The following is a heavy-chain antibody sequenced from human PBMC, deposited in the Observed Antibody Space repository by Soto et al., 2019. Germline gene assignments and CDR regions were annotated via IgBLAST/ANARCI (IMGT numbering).Heavy chain of an antibody. CDR3: ARGIWPSFEP. Sequence: SETLSLTCTVSGGSISSYYWIWIRQPPGKGLEWIGYIYYSGSTNYNPSLKSRVTISVDTSKNQFSLKLSSVTAADTAVYYCARGIWPSFEPWGQGTLVTVSS. CDR2: IYYSGST. CDR1: GGSISSYY. V-gene: IGHV4-59*01. J-gene: IGHJ5*02.